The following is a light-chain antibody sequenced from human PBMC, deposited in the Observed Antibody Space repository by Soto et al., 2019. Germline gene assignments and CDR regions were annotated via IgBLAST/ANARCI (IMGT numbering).Light chain of an antibody. J-gene: IGLJ2*01. CDR1: SSDVGGYNY. CDR2: EVN. Sequence: QSALTQPASVSGSPGQSITISCTGTSSDVGGYNYVSWYQQHPGKAPKLMIYEVNNRPSEVSNRFSGSKSGNTASLTISGLQPEDEADYHCSSYTTIKTVVFGGGTKLTVL. CDR3: SSYTTIKTVV. V-gene: IGLV2-14*01.